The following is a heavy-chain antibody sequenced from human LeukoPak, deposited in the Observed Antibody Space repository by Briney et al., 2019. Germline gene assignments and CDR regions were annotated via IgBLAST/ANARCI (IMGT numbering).Heavy chain of an antibody. CDR2: FDPEDGET. D-gene: IGHD6-19*01. Sequence: ASVKVSCKVSGYTLTELSMHWVRQAPGKGHEWMGGFDPEDGETIYAQKFQGRVTMTEDTSTDTAYMELSSLRSEDTAVYYCATSGWYQPFPLDYWGQGTLVTVSS. V-gene: IGHV1-24*01. CDR1: GYTLTELS. J-gene: IGHJ4*02. CDR3: ATSGWYQPFPLDY.